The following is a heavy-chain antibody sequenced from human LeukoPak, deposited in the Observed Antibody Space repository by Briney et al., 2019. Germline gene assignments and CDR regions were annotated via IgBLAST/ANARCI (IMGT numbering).Heavy chain of an antibody. CDR2: IYYSGST. D-gene: IGHD1-26*01. V-gene: IGHV4-39*07. Sequence: PSETLSLTCSVSGGSISSSSYYWGWIRQPPGKGLEWIGSIYYSGSTYYNPSLKSRVTISVDTSKNQFSLKLTSVTAADTAVYYCARDGWSGSYLDYWGQGTLVTVSS. CDR3: ARDGWSGSYLDY. J-gene: IGHJ4*02. CDR1: GGSISSSSYY.